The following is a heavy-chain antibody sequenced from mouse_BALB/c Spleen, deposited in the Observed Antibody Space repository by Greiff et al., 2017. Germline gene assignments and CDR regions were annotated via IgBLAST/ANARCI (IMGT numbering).Heavy chain of an antibody. V-gene: IGHV1-39*01. CDR1: GYSFTGYN. D-gene: IGHD2-4*01. Sequence: EVKLMESGPELEKPGASVKISCKASGYSFTGYNMNWVKQSNGKSLEWIGNIDPYYGGTSYNQKFKGKATLTVDKSSSTAYMQLKSLTSEDSAVYYCAREGRYDYDYAMDYWGQGTSVTVSS. CDR3: AREGRYDYDYAMDY. CDR2: IDPYYGGT. J-gene: IGHJ4*01.